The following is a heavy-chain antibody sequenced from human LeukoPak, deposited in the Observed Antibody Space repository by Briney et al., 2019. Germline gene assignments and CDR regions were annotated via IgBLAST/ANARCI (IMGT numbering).Heavy chain of an antibody. V-gene: IGHV3-23*01. D-gene: IGHD6-19*01. CDR2: ISGSGGST. J-gene: IGHJ4*02. Sequence: PGGSLRLSCAASGFTFSSYAMSWVRQAPGKGLEWVSAISGSGGSTYYADSVKGRFTISRDNSKNTLYLQMNSLRAEDTAVYYCAKCSQASAAVAGTGIGYWGQGTLVTVSS. CDR1: GFTFSSYA. CDR3: AKCSQASAAVAGTGIGY.